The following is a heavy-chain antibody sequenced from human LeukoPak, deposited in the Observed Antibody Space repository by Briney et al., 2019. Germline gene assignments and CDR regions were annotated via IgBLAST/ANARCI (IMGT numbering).Heavy chain of an antibody. D-gene: IGHD6-13*01. CDR2: ISAYNGNT. Sequence: ASVKVSCKASGYTFTSYGISWVRQAPGQGLEWMGWISAYNGNTNYAQKLQGRVTMTTDTSTSTAYMELRSLRSDDTAVYYCARVGVGIAAAGTPNWFDPWGQGTLVTVSS. CDR1: GYTFTSYG. V-gene: IGHV1-18*01. CDR3: ARVGVGIAAAGTPNWFDP. J-gene: IGHJ5*02.